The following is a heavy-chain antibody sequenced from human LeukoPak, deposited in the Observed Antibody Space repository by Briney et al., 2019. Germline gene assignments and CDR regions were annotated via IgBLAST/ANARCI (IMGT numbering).Heavy chain of an antibody. CDR3: ARTPYGSGSIGWFDP. Sequence: ASVKVSSKASGYTFTGYYIHWVRQAPGQGLEWMGWINPNTGATKNAQKFQGRVTMTRDTSISTAYMELSRLTSDDTAIYYCARTPYGSGSIGWFDPWGQGTLVTVSS. J-gene: IGHJ5*02. V-gene: IGHV1-2*02. CDR1: GYTFTGYY. D-gene: IGHD3-10*01. CDR2: INPNTGAT.